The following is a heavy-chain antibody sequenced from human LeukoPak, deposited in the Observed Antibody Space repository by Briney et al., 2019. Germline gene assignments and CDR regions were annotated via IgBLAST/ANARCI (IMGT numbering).Heavy chain of an antibody. CDR2: INSDGSST. CDR3: ARQIAARLNWFDP. CDR1: GFTFSSFW. J-gene: IGHJ5*02. V-gene: IGHV3-74*01. Sequence: GGSLRLSCAASGFTFSSFWMHWVRQAPGKGLVWVSRINSDGSSTSYADSVKGRFTISRDNAKNTLYLQMNSLRAEDTAVYYCARQIAARLNWFDPWGQGTLVTVSS. D-gene: IGHD6-6*01.